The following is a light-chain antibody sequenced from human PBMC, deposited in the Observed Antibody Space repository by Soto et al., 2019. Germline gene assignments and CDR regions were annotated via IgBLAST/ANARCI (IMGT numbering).Light chain of an antibody. Sequence: QSVLTQPPSVSVTAGQMITISCSGGDSNIGSNSVYWYQHLPRMAPKLLIYYNNQRPSGVPDRFSGSRSGTSASLAIVGLRSEDEAVYYCAAWDASLSACVFGNGTKVTVL. J-gene: IGLJ1*01. CDR1: DSNIGSNS. V-gene: IGLV1-47*02. CDR2: YNN. CDR3: AAWDASLSACV.